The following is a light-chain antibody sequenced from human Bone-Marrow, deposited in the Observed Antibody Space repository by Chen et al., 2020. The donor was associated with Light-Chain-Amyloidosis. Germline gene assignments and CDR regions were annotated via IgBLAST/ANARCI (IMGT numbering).Light chain of an antibody. J-gene: IGLJ2*01. CDR2: RDT. Sequence: SYELTQPPSVSVFPGQTARITCSGDDLPTKYAYWYQQKPGQAPVLVIHRDTERPSGISERFSGTSSGKTSTLTINGVQAEDEADYHCQSADSSGTYEVIFGGGTKLTVL. V-gene: IGLV3-25*03. CDR3: QSADSSGTYEVI. CDR1: DLPTKY.